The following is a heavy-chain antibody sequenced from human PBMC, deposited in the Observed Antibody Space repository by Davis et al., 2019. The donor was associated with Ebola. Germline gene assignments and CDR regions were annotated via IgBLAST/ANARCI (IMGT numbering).Heavy chain of an antibody. CDR2: IYYNGNT. Sequence: SETLSLTCTVSGGSINSDDYYWSWIRQPPGRGLEWIGYIYYNGNTYYNPSLQSRVTISKDTSKNQFSLKLSSVTAADTAVYYCARTSRRLQFSVYWGQGSLVTVSS. J-gene: IGHJ4*02. V-gene: IGHV4-30-4*08. D-gene: IGHD4-11*01. CDR3: ARTSRRLQFSVY. CDR1: GGSINSDDYY.